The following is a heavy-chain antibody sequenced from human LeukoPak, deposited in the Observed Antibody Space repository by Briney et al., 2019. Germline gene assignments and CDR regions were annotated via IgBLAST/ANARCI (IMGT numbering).Heavy chain of an antibody. V-gene: IGHV4-34*01. CDR2: INHSGST. Sequence: PSETLSLTCAVYGGSFSGYYWSWIRQPPGKGLEWIGEINHSGSTNYNPSLKSRVTISVDTSKNQFSLKLSSVTAADTAVYYCASRSGYDSRFRYLDYWGQGTLVTVSS. CDR3: ASRSGYDSRFRYLDY. J-gene: IGHJ4*02. D-gene: IGHD5-12*01. CDR1: GGSFSGYY.